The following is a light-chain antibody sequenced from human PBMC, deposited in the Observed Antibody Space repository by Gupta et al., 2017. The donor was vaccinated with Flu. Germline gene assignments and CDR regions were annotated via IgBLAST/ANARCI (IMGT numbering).Light chain of an antibody. CDR2: EVS. J-gene: IGLJ3*02. V-gene: IGLV2-14*01. CDR3: SSFTTSTTWV. CDR1: NSDVGGYDH. Sequence: QSALTQPASVSGSPGQSITISCAGTNSDVGGYDHVSWYQHHPGKAPKLMIYEVSDRPSGVSNRFSGSKSGNTASLTISGLQAEDEADYYCSSFTTSTTWVFGGGTKLTVL.